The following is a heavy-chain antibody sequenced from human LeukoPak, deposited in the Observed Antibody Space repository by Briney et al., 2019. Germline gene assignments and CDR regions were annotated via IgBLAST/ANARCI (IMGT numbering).Heavy chain of an antibody. CDR1: GFTFSSYG. Sequence: GRSLRLSCAASGFTFSSYGMHWVRQAPGTGLEWVAVISYDGSNKYYADSVKGRFTISRDNSKNTLYLQMNSLRAEDTAVYYCAKDRGRYYDIPTYAFDIWGQGTMVTVSS. J-gene: IGHJ3*02. V-gene: IGHV3-30*18. D-gene: IGHD3-9*01. CDR3: AKDRGRYYDIPTYAFDI. CDR2: ISYDGSNK.